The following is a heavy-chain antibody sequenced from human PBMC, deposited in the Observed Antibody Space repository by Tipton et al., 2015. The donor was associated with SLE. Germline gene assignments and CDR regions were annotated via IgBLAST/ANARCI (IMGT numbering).Heavy chain of an antibody. J-gene: IGHJ2*01. CDR2: IYTRGNS. V-gene: IGHV4-61*02. Sequence: TLSLTCTISGDSLTSGSHYWSWIRQPAGKGLEWIGRIYTRGNSYSNPSLKSRVTISVDTSRNHFSLSLTSVTAADTAVYYCASVILYYWYFDFWGRGTLVTVSS. CDR1: GDSLTSGSHY. D-gene: IGHD2-15*01. CDR3: ASVILYYWYFDF.